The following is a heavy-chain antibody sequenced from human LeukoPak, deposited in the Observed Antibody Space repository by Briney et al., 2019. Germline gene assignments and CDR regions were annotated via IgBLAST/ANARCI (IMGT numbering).Heavy chain of an antibody. D-gene: IGHD4-17*01. Sequence: PSETLSLTCAVYGGSFSGYYWSWIRQPPGKGLEWIGEINHSRSTNYNPSLKSRVTISVDTSKNQFSLKLSSVTAADTAVYYCARVCTVTAHWYYYYGMDVWGQGTTVTVSS. V-gene: IGHV4-34*01. CDR2: INHSRST. J-gene: IGHJ6*02. CDR3: ARVCTVTAHWYYYYGMDV. CDR1: GGSFSGYY.